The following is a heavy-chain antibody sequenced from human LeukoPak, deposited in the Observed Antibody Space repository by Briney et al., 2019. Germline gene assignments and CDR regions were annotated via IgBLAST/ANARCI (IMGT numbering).Heavy chain of an antibody. Sequence: GASVKVSCKASGYTFTSYDINWVRQATGQGLEWMGWMNPNSGNTGYAQKFQGRVTMTRDTSISTAYMELSRLRSDDTAVYYCARSGYSYGPAFDYWGQGTLVTVSS. D-gene: IGHD5-18*01. CDR1: GYTFTSYD. V-gene: IGHV1-8*01. CDR2: MNPNSGNT. CDR3: ARSGYSYGPAFDY. J-gene: IGHJ4*02.